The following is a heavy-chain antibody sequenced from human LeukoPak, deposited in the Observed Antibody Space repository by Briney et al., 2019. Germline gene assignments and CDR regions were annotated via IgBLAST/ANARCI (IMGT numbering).Heavy chain of an antibody. D-gene: IGHD2-15*01. CDR2: IRRKGHSYTT. Sequence: GGSLRLSCAASGFTFSDYIMDWVRQAPGKGLEWIGRIRRKGHSYTTEYDASVKGRFTISRDDSESSLYLHMNSLKTGDMAVYYCSRDGGEGGSSAFDIWGQGTMVSVSS. V-gene: IGHV3-72*01. CDR3: SRDGGEGGSSAFDI. J-gene: IGHJ3*02. CDR1: GFTFSDYI.